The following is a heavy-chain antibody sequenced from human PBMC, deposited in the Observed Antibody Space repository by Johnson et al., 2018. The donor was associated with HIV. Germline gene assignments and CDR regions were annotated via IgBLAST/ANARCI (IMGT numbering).Heavy chain of an antibody. Sequence: EVQLVESGGGLVKPGGSLRLSCAASGFTFSNAWMSWVRQAPGKGLEWVSGINWNGGSTGYADSVKGRFTISRDNAKKFLYLQMTSLRAEDTAIYYCVRKGDAFDIWGQGTMVTVSS. V-gene: IGHV3-20*04. CDR2: INWNGGST. CDR1: GFTFSNAW. J-gene: IGHJ3*02. CDR3: VRKGDAFDI.